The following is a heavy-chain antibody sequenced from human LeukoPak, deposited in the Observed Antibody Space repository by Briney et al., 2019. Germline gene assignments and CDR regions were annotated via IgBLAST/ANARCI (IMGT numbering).Heavy chain of an antibody. D-gene: IGHD3-22*01. CDR1: GFTFSSYA. J-gene: IGHJ4*02. CDR2: ISYDGSNK. CDR3: AREGEWLLLGYYFDY. V-gene: IGHV3-30*04. Sequence: PGGSLRLSCAASGFTFSSYAMRWVRQAPGKGLEWVAVISYDGSNKYYADSVKGRFTISRDNSKNTLYLQMNSLRAEDTAVYYCAREGEWLLLGYYFDYWGQGTLVTVSS.